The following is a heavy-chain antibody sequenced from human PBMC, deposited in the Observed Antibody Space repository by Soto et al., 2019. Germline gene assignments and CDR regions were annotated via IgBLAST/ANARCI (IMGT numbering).Heavy chain of an antibody. CDR1: GYTFTGYY. CDR3: ARSLSTIGGRPDS. D-gene: IGHD6-6*01. CDR2: INPNSGDT. Sequence: QVQLVQSGAEVKKPGASVKVSCKASGYTFTGYYMHWVRQAPGQGLEWMGWINPNSGDTKYAQKFQGRVTMTRDTSTRTAYMEVSRLTSDDTAVYYCARSLSTIGGRPDSWGQGTLVNVSS. J-gene: IGHJ4*02. V-gene: IGHV1-2*02.